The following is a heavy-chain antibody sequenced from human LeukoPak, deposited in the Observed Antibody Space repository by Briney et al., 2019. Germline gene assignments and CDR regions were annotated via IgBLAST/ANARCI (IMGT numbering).Heavy chain of an antibody. CDR1: GFTFSDYY. D-gene: IGHD3-22*01. V-gene: IGHV3-11*01. J-gene: IGHJ5*02. CDR2: ISSSGSTI. CDR3: ARDIIVSGYYVS. Sequence: GGSLRLSCAASGFTFSDYYMSWLRQAAGKGLEWVSYISSSGSTIYYADSVKGRFTISRDNAKNSLYLQMNSLRAEDTAVYYCARDIIVSGYYVSWGQGTLVTVSS.